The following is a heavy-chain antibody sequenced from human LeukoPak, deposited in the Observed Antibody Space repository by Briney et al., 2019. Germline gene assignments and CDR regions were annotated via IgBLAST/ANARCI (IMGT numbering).Heavy chain of an antibody. D-gene: IGHD6-13*01. V-gene: IGHV3-23*01. CDR2: ISGSSGST. Sequence: GGSLRLSCAASGFTFSSYAMSWVRQAPGKGLGWVSAISGSSGSTYYADSVKGRFTISRDNSKNTLYLQMNSLRAEDTAVYYCAKRYSSSWYDYFDYWGQGTLVTVSS. J-gene: IGHJ4*02. CDR3: AKRYSSSWYDYFDY. CDR1: GFTFSSYA.